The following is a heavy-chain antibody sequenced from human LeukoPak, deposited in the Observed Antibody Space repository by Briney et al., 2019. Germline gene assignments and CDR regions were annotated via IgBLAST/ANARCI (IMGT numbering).Heavy chain of an antibody. CDR2: ISSSGSSI. CDR1: GLTFSSYE. Sequence: GGSLRLSCAASGLTFSSYEMNWVRQAPGQGLEGVSYISSSGSSIYYADSVKGRFTISRDNAKKSLYLQMHSLRAEDTAVYYCARDSHKFDSSGYYPDAFDIWGQGTMVTVSS. CDR3: ARDSHKFDSSGYYPDAFDI. D-gene: IGHD3-22*01. J-gene: IGHJ3*02. V-gene: IGHV3-48*03.